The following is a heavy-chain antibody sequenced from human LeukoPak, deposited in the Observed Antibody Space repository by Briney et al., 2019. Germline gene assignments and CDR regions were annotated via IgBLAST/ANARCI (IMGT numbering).Heavy chain of an antibody. J-gene: IGHJ5*02. CDR3: ARDRGSYCSGGSCYPGGWFDP. CDR2: ISSSSSYI. Sequence: PGGSLRLSCAASGFTFSSYSMNWVRQAPGKGLEWVSSISSSSSYIYYADSVKGRFTISRDNAKNSLYLQMNSLRAEDTAVCYCARDRGSYCSGGSCYPGGWFDPWGQGTLVTVSS. V-gene: IGHV3-21*01. D-gene: IGHD2-15*01. CDR1: GFTFSSYS.